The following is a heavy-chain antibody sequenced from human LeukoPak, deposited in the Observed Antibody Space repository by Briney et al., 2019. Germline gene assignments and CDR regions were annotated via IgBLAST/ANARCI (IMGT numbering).Heavy chain of an antibody. D-gene: IGHD2-2*01. CDR3: ARLRGYCSSSSCYGAEDY. CDR2: ISGSTGYI. V-gene: IGHV3-21*01. J-gene: IGHJ4*02. CDR1: GFTFSSYS. Sequence: GGSLRLSCAASGFTFSSYSMTWVRQAPGKGLEWVSSISGSTGYIYYADSVKGRFTISRDNAKNSLYLQLNSLRAEDTAVYYCARLRGYCSSSSCYGAEDYWGQGTLVTVSS.